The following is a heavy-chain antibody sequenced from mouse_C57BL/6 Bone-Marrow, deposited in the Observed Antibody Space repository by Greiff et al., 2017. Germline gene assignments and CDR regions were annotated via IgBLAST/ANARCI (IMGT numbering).Heavy chain of an antibody. Sequence: VQLQQPGAELVKPGASVKMSCKASGYTFTSYWITWVKQRPGQGLEWIGDIYPGSGSTNYNEKFKGKSTLTVDKSSSTAYMQLSSLTSEDSAVYYCAFTTVVALHWYFDVWGTGTTVTVSS. CDR1: GYTFTSYW. J-gene: IGHJ1*03. CDR3: AFTTVVALHWYFDV. D-gene: IGHD1-1*01. CDR2: IYPGSGST. V-gene: IGHV1-55*01.